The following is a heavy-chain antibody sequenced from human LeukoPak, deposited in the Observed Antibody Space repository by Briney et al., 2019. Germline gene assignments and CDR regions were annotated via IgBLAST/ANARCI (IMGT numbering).Heavy chain of an antibody. CDR2: ISSSSTTV. CDR1: GFTFSSYS. Sequence: GGSLRLSCGASGFTFSSYSMNWVRQAPGKGLEWVSYISSSSTTVYADSVKGRFTISRDNAKNSLYLQMNSLRAEDTAMYYCARDGGYYNGLGIWGQGTLVTVSS. V-gene: IGHV3-48*04. D-gene: IGHD3-10*01. CDR3: ARDGGYYNGLGI. J-gene: IGHJ4*02.